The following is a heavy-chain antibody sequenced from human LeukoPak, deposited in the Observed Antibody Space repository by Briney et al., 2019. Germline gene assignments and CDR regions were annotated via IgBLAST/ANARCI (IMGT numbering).Heavy chain of an antibody. Sequence: PGGSLRLSCAASGFTFSTYAMHWVRQAPGKGLEWVAVISYDGSNKYYAGSVKGRFTISRDNSRNTLYLQMNSLRAEDTAVYYCASRGNYWGQGTLVTVSS. CDR2: ISYDGSNK. V-gene: IGHV3-30*04. CDR1: GFTFSTYA. J-gene: IGHJ4*02. D-gene: IGHD3-16*01. CDR3: ASRGNY.